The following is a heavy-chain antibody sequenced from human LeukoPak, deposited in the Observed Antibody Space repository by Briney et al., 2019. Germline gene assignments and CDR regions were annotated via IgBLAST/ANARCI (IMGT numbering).Heavy chain of an antibody. CDR2: IDWDDDK. Sequence: ESGPALVKPTQTLTLTCTFSGFPLTATGMRVSWIRQPPGKALEWLARIDWDDDKFYSTSLKTRLTISKDTSKNQVVLTMTNMDPVDTATYYCARLQGATIGAKWFDPWGQGTLVTVSS. CDR1: GFPLTATGMR. CDR3: ARLQGATIGAKWFDP. J-gene: IGHJ5*02. V-gene: IGHV2-70*04. D-gene: IGHD4/OR15-4a*01.